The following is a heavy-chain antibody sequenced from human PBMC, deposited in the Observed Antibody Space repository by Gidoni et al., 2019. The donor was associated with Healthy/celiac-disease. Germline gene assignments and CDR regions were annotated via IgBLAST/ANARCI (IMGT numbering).Heavy chain of an antibody. V-gene: IGHV4-4*02. CDR2: IYHSGST. CDR3: ARGAWPPDDFYYFDY. Sequence: QVQLQESGPGLVKPSGTLSLPCAVSGGSISSSNWWSWVRQPPGKGLEWSGEIYHSGSTNYNPSLKRRVTISVDKSKNQFSLKLSSVTAADTAVYYCARGAWPPDDFYYFDYWGQGTLVTVSS. CDR1: GGSISSSNW. J-gene: IGHJ4*02. D-gene: IGHD1-1*01.